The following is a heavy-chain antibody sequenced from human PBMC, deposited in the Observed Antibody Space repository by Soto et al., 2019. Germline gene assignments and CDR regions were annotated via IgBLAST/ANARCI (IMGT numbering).Heavy chain of an antibody. Sequence: GGSLRLSCAASGFTFSNAWLSCVRQAPGKGLEWFVRIKSKTDGGTTDYAAPVKGRFTISRDDSKNTLYMQMNSLKTEDTAVYYCTTFDRGLRWGQGTLVTVSS. V-gene: IGHV3-15*01. CDR1: GFTFSNAW. CDR2: IKSKTDGGTT. J-gene: IGHJ4*02. CDR3: TTFDRGLR. D-gene: IGHD5-12*01.